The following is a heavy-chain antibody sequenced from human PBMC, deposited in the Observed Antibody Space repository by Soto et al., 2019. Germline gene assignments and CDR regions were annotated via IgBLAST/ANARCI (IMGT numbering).Heavy chain of an antibody. D-gene: IGHD6-19*01. V-gene: IGHV1-18*01. CDR1: GYTFISYG. CDR3: ARDSQKWLGDAFDI. J-gene: IGHJ3*02. CDR2: ISPYNGNT. Sequence: ASVKVSCKASGYTFISYGISWVRQAPGQGLEWMGWISPYNGNTNYAQSFQGRVSMSTDTSTSTAYMELRSLRSDDTAVYYCARDSQKWLGDAFDIWGQGTMVTVSS.